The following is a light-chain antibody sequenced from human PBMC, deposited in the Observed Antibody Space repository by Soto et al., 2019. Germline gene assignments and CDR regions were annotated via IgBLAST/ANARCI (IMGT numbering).Light chain of an antibody. V-gene: IGKV1-33*01. Sequence: EIQMTQSPSSLSASVGDRVTITCXASQDISNYLYWYQQIPGKAPKLLIYGASNLEAGVPSRFSGSGSGTYFTFTISSLQPEDFAAYYCQQFDTFPLAITFAQGTRLEIK. J-gene: IGKJ5*01. CDR2: GAS. CDR1: QDISNY. CDR3: QQFDTFPLAIT.